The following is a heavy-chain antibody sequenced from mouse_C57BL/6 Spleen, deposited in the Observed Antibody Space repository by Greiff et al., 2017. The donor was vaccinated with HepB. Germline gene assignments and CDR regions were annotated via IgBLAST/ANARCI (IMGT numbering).Heavy chain of an antibody. V-gene: IGHV6-3*01. CDR1: GFTFSNYW. Sequence: EVHLVESGGGLVQPGGSMKLSCVASGFTFSNYWMNWVRQSPEKGLEWVAQIRLKSDNYATHYAESVKGRFTISRDDSKSSVYLQMNNLRAEDTGIYYCTSGYWFAYWGQGTLVTVSA. D-gene: IGHD1-3*01. CDR3: TSGYWFAY. CDR2: IRLKSDNYAT. J-gene: IGHJ3*01.